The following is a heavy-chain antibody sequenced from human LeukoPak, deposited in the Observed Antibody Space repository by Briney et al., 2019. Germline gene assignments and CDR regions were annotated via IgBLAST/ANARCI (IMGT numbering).Heavy chain of an antibody. D-gene: IGHD3-10*01. V-gene: IGHV4-39*01. J-gene: IGHJ5*02. CDR3: ARRLRITMVRGVPSWLDP. CDR2: IYYSGST. Sequence: KSSETLSLTCTVSGGSISSSSYYWGWIRQPPGKGVEWIGSIYYSGSTYYNPSLKSRVTISVDTSKNQFSLKLSSVTAADTAVYYCARRLRITMVRGVPSWLDPWGQGTLATVSS. CDR1: GGSISSSSYY.